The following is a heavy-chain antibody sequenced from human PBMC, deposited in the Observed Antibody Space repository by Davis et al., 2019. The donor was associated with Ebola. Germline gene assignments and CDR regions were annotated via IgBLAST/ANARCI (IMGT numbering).Heavy chain of an antibody. CDR2: INHSGST. V-gene: IGHV4-34*01. CDR1: GGSFSGYY. CDR3: ARSPWKITILSDWFDP. D-gene: IGHD3-3*01. Sequence: PSETLSLTCAVYGGSFSGYYWSWIRQPPGKGLEWIGEINHSGSTNYNPSLKSRVTISVDTSKNQFSLKLSSVTAADTAVYYCARSPWKITILSDWFDPWGQGTLVTVSS. J-gene: IGHJ5*02.